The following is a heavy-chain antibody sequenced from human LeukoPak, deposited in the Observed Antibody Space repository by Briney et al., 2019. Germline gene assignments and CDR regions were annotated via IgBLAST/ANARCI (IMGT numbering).Heavy chain of an antibody. CDR3: AKGLYSSPRPDAFDT. V-gene: IGHV3-9*03. D-gene: IGHD6-13*01. Sequence: GGSLRLSCAASGFTFDDYAMHWVRQAPGKGLEWVSGISWNSGSIGYADSVKGRFTISRDNAKNSLYLQMNSLRAEDMALYYCAKGLYSSPRPDAFDTWGQGTMVTVSS. J-gene: IGHJ3*02. CDR2: ISWNSGSI. CDR1: GFTFDDYA.